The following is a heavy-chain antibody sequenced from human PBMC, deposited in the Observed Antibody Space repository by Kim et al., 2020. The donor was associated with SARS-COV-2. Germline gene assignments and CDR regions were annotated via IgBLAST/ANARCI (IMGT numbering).Heavy chain of an antibody. V-gene: IGHV4-61*01. CDR1: GGSVSSGSYY. Sequence: SETLSLTCTVSGGSVSSGSYYWSWIRQPPGKGLEWIGYIYYSGSTNYNPSLKSRVTISVDTSKNQFSLKLSSVTAADTAVYYCAIDVLARYGMDVWGQGT. J-gene: IGHJ6*02. CDR2: IYYSGST. CDR3: AIDVLARYGMDV. D-gene: IGHD3-3*02.